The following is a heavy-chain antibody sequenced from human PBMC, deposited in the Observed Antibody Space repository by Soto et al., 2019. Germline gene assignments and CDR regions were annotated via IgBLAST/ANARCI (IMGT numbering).Heavy chain of an antibody. D-gene: IGHD6-19*01. CDR3: ASEAVAGLLGAFDI. V-gene: IGHV1-69*01. CDR2: IIPVYGKT. J-gene: IGHJ3*02. CDR1: GGSFSSNA. Sequence: QVQLVQSGAEVKEPGSSVKVSCKASGGSFSSNAFSWVRQAPGQGLEWMGGIIPVYGKTDYAQQFQGRVTITADESTSTAYMELSSLRSEDTAVYYCASEAVAGLLGAFDIWGQGTMVTVSS.